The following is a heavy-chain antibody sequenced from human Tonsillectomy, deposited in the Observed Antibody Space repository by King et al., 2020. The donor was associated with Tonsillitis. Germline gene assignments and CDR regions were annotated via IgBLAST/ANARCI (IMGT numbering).Heavy chain of an antibody. CDR2: ISYDSTNK. D-gene: IGHD4-17*01. CDR1: GFTFSSYA. V-gene: IGHV3-30*01. Sequence: QLVQSGGGVVQPGRSLRLSCAASGFTFSSYAIHWVRQAPGKGLEWVALISYDSTNKYYADSVKGRFTISRDNSKNTPYLQMNSLRTEDTAVYYCAASLNADYGDYASHYWGQGTLVTVSS. J-gene: IGHJ4*02. CDR3: AASLNADYGDYASHY.